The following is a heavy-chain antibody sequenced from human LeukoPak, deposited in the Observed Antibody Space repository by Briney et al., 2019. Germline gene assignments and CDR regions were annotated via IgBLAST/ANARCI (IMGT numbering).Heavy chain of an antibody. J-gene: IGHJ5*02. D-gene: IGHD4-17*01. CDR3: ATDNAMYVDYGTAILDP. CDR2: FDPEDGET. V-gene: IGHV1-24*01. Sequence: AGVTVSFKVSGYTLTELSLHWVRPAPGKGRAWMGVFDPEDGETIYSQRFQGRLTITYDTSTEAADRYLSDLRAKERTGPDFATDNAMYVDYGTAILDPWGQGTLVTVSS. CDR1: GYTLTELS.